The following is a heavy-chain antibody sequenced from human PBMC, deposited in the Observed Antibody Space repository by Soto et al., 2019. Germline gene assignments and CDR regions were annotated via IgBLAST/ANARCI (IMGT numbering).Heavy chain of an antibody. J-gene: IGHJ3*02. D-gene: IGHD3-22*01. Sequence: LRLSCAASGFTFSSYAMSWVRQAPGKGLEWVSAISGSGGSTYYADSVKGRFTISRDNSKNTLYLQMNSLRAEDTAVYYCAKDRNYDSSGYNDAFDIWGQGTMVTVSS. CDR1: GFTFSSYA. CDR3: AKDRNYDSSGYNDAFDI. CDR2: ISGSGGST. V-gene: IGHV3-23*01.